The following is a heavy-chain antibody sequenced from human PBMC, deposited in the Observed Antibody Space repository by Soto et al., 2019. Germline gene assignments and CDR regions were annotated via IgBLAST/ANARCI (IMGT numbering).Heavy chain of an antibody. Sequence: GGSLRLSCAASGFTFSSYSMNWVRQAPGKGLEWVSPISSSSSYIYYADSVKGRFTISRDNAKNSLYLQMNSLRAEDTAVYYCAVSGYDHYMDVWGKGTTVTVSS. D-gene: IGHD5-12*01. V-gene: IGHV3-21*01. CDR3: AVSGYDHYMDV. CDR1: GFTFSSYS. CDR2: ISSSSSYI. J-gene: IGHJ6*03.